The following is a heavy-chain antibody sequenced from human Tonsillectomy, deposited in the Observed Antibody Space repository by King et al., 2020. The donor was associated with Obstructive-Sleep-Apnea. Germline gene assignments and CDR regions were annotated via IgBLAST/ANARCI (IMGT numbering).Heavy chain of an antibody. Sequence: VQLQESGPGLVKPSETLSLTCTVSGDSVRNRNYYWSWIRQPPGKGLEWIGSVYYTGSTDCNPSLNGRVAISVDTSKNQFSLTVRSVTAADTAVYFCASEGGRSISYFDLWGRGTVVTVSS. CDR1: GDSVRNRNYY. CDR3: ASEGGRSISYFDL. J-gene: IGHJ2*01. D-gene: IGHD2-15*01. CDR2: VYYTGST. V-gene: IGHV4-61*01.